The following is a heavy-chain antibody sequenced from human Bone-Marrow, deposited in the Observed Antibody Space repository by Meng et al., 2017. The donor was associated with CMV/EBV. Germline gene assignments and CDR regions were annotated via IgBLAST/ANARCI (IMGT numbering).Heavy chain of an antibody. CDR2: IYHSMKT. CDR1: GGSISSSNW. V-gene: IGHV4-4*02. D-gene: IGHD1-14*01. Sequence: VKLQESGPGLVKPSGTLSLTCAVSGGSISSSNWWSWVRQPPGKGLEWIGEIYHSMKTNYNPSLRSRLTISLDKSKNQFSLRLSSVSAADTALYYCARNHGKSDFDYWGQGTLVTVSS. CDR3: ARNHGKSDFDY. J-gene: IGHJ4*02.